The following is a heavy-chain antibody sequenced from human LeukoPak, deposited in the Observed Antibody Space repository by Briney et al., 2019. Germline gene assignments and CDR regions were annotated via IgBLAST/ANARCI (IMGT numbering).Heavy chain of an antibody. CDR2: IYYSGST. CDR1: GGSISGYY. Sequence: SETLSLTCTVSGGSISGYYWTWIRQPPGKGLEWIGYIYYSGSTNYNPSLKSRVTMSVDTSKNQFSLKLSSVTAADTAVYYCAWHDPRGEAARLGYFDYWGQGTLVTVSS. D-gene: IGHD6-6*01. CDR3: AWHDPRGEAARLGYFDY. J-gene: IGHJ4*02. V-gene: IGHV4-59*08.